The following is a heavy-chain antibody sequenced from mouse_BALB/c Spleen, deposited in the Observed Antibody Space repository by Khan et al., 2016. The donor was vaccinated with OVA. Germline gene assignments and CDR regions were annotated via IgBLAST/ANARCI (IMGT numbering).Heavy chain of an antibody. J-gene: IGHJ4*01. CDR1: GYTFTSNT. V-gene: IGHV1-4*01. CDR3: ARRTTGYTMDS. Sequence: QIQLVQSGAELARPGASVRMSCKASGYTFTSNTMHWIKQRSGQGLEWIGYINPRSGYTNYNQNFKDKATLTVDKSSSTAYMQLSSLTSEDSAVYYCARRTTGYTMDSWGQGTSVTVSS. D-gene: IGHD2-14*01. CDR2: INPRSGYT.